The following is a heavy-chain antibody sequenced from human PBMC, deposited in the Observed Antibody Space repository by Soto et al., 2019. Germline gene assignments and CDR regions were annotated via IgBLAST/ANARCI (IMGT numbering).Heavy chain of an antibody. V-gene: IGHV3-23*01. CDR2: ITDTGGDA. Sequence: GGSLRLSCVASGLTFGSRAMTWVRQAPGEGLQWVSTITDTGGDAKYADSVRGRFVISRDNSKKPLYLQMTSLTAEDSAIYYCARGSTDSYPGSRIFDFWGRGTLVTVSS. J-gene: IGHJ4*02. D-gene: IGHD3-10*01. CDR3: ARGSTDSYPGSRIFDF. CDR1: GLTFGSRA.